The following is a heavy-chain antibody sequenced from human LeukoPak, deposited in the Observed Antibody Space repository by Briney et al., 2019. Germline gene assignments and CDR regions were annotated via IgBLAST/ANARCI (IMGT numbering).Heavy chain of an antibody. Sequence: SETLSLTCTVSGGSISSSSYYWGWIRQPPGKGLEWIGSIYYSGSTYYNPSLKSRVTISVDTSKNQFSLKLSSVTAADTAVYYCARRVAYTSGHDYWGQGTLVTVSS. J-gene: IGHJ4*02. V-gene: IGHV4-39*01. CDR2: IYYSGST. CDR3: ARRVAYTSGHDY. CDR1: GGSISSSSYY. D-gene: IGHD6-19*01.